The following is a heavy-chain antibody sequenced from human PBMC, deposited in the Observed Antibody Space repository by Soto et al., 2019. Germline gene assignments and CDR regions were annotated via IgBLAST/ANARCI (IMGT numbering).Heavy chain of an antibody. CDR2: IHPSGDTK. D-gene: IGHD3-16*01. Sequence: QVQLVQSGAAVKEPGASVKVSCKASGYTFQNYHMHWVRQAPGQGLEWMGIIHPSGDTKTYAQRVPGSPAMTRDASTGTAYMELSSLTSEATAVYFCARDLWGSWTVDYWGQGTLVTVSS. CDR1: GYTFQNYH. J-gene: IGHJ4*02. CDR3: ARDLWGSWTVDY. V-gene: IGHV1-46*02.